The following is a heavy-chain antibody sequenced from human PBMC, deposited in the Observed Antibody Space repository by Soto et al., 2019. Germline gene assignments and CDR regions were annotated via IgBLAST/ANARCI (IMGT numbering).Heavy chain of an antibody. J-gene: IGHJ4*02. V-gene: IGHV4-39*02. D-gene: IGHD1-26*01. CDR1: GGSISSSSYY. CDR3: ARESTVGASGY. CDR2: IYYSGST. Sequence: LETLSLTCTVSGGSISSSSYYWGWIRQPPGKGLEWVGSIYYSGSTYYNPSLKSRVTISVDTSKNQFSLKLSSVTAADTAVYYCARESTVGASGYWGQGTLVTVSS.